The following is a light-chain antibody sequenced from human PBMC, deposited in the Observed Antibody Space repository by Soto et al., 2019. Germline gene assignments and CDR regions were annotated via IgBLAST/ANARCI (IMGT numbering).Light chain of an antibody. J-gene: IGLJ1*01. Sequence: QSALTQPASVSGSPGQSITISCTGTSSDVGGYNYVSWYQHHPGKAPKLMIYEVSNRPSGVSNRFSGSKSGNTASLTISGLQAEDEADYYCSSYTTSSTGYVFGTGTKLTVL. CDR1: SSDVGGYNY. V-gene: IGLV2-14*01. CDR2: EVS. CDR3: SSYTTSSTGYV.